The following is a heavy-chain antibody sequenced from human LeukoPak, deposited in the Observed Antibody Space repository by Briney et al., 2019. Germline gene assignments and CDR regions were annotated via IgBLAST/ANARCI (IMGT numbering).Heavy chain of an antibody. D-gene: IGHD6-19*01. CDR3: AREDIAVAGTSASLDY. V-gene: IGHV1-2*04. CDR1: GYTFTGYY. CDR2: INPNSGGS. J-gene: IGHJ4*02. Sequence: SVKVSCKASGYTFTGYYMHWVRQAPGQGLEWMGWINPNSGGSNYAQKFQGWVTMTRDTSISTAYMELSRLRSDDTAVYYCAREDIAVAGTSASLDYWGQGTLVTVSS.